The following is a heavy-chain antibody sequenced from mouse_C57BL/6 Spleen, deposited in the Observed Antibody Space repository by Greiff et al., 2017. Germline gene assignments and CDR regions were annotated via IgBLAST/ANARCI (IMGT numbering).Heavy chain of an antibody. Sequence: EVKLQESVAELVRPGASVKLSCTASGFNIKNTYMHWVKQRPVQGLEWIGNIDPANGNTQYAPKFPGKATITADTSSNTAYLQLSSLTSEDADNYYCASDMDYWGQGTSVTVSS. CDR3: ASDMDY. CDR1: GFNIKNTY. V-gene: IGHV14-3*01. CDR2: IDPANGNT. J-gene: IGHJ4*01.